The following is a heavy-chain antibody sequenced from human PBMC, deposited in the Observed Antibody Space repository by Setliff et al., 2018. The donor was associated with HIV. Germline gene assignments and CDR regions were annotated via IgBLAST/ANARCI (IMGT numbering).Heavy chain of an antibody. CDR2: IYYSGST. CDR1: GESISGSSYS. CDR3: ARGVTHPPPFGAFDI. V-gene: IGHV4-39*07. J-gene: IGHJ3*02. D-gene: IGHD5-18*01. Sequence: SETLSLTCTVSGESISGSSYSWGWIRQPPGKGLEWIGYIYYSGSTYYNPSLKSRLTISVDTSKNQFSLKLRSVTAADTAFYYCARGVTHPPPFGAFDIWGLGTLVTVSS.